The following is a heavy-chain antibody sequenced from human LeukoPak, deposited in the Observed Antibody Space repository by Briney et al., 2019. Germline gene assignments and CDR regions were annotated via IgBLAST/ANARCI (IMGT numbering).Heavy chain of an antibody. CDR3: ARATIVVVPAAQENWFDP. CDR2: INPSGGST. V-gene: IGHV1-46*01. J-gene: IGHJ5*02. D-gene: IGHD2-2*01. Sequence: ASVKVSCKASGYTFTSYYMHWVRQAPGQGLEWMGIINPSGGSTSYAQKFQGRVTMTRDTSTSTVYMELSSLRSEDTAVYYCARATIVVVPAAQENWFDPWGQGTLVTVSS. CDR1: GYTFTSYY.